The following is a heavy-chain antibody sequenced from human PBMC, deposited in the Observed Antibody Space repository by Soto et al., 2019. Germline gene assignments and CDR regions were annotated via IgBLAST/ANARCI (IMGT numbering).Heavy chain of an antibody. CDR1: GFTFSDYE. J-gene: IGHJ3*02. CDR3: ARDRSYSGADAFDI. V-gene: IGHV3-30-3*01. CDR2: ISYDGSNK. Sequence: GGSLRLSCAASGFTFSDYEVNWVRQAPGKGLERVAVISYDGSNKYYADSVKGRFTISRDNSKNTLYLQMNSLRAEDTAVYYCARDRSYSGADAFDIWGQGTMVTVSS. D-gene: IGHD1-26*01.